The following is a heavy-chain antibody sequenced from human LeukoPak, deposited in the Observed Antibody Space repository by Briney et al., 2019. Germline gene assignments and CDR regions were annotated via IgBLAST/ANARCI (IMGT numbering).Heavy chain of an antibody. Sequence: PSETLSLTCTVSGGSISIYYWGWIRQPPGKGLEWIGSIYYSGSTYYNPSFKSRVTMSVDTSKNHFSLKLSSVTAADTAVYYCARRKYDFWSGYYDLDYWGQGTLVTVSS. D-gene: IGHD3-3*01. CDR2: IYYSGST. CDR3: ARRKYDFWSGYYDLDY. CDR1: GGSISIYY. J-gene: IGHJ4*02. V-gene: IGHV4-39*02.